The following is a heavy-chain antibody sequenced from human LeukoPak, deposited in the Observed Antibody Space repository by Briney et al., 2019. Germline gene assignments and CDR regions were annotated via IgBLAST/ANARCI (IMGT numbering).Heavy chain of an antibody. CDR3: AKSPDYSNYGTFDY. J-gene: IGHJ4*02. Sequence: PGGSLRLSCAASGFTFSSNGMHWVRQAPGKGLEWVAFIRYDGSNKYYADSVKGRFTISRDNSKNTLYLQMNSLRAEDTAVYYCAKSPDYSNYGTFDYWGQGTLVTVSS. CDR1: GFTFSSNG. V-gene: IGHV3-30*02. D-gene: IGHD4-11*01. CDR2: IRYDGSNK.